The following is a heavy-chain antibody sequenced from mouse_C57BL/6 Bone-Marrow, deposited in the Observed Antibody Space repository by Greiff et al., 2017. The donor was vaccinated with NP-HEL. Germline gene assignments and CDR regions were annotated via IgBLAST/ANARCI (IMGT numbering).Heavy chain of an antibody. J-gene: IGHJ1*03. CDR1: GYTFTSYW. CDR3: ARGGWDYWYFDV. D-gene: IGHD3-3*01. Sequence: QVQLQQPGAELVMPGASVKLSCNASGYTFTSYWMHWVKQRPGQGLEWIGEIDPSDSYTNYNQKFKGKSTLTVDKSSSTAYMQRRSLTSEDSAVYFCARGGWDYWYFDVWGTGTTVTVSS. CDR2: IDPSDSYT. V-gene: IGHV1-69*01.